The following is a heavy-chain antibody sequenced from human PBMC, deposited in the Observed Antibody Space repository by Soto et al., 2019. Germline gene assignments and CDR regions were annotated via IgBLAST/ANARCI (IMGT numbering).Heavy chain of an antibody. D-gene: IGHD3-22*01. CDR3: ARDRLRGYDSSGFYS. CDR2: INPSDGNR. CDR1: VYRYSFYG. J-gene: IGHJ4*02. Sequence: AASVKVCCKASVYRYSFYGIKWVRQAPGQGLEWMGWINPSDGNRNFAQKFEDRVTMTTATSTNTVFLELRSLKSDDTAIYYCARDRLRGYDSSGFYSWGQGTMVTVSS. V-gene: IGHV1-18*01.